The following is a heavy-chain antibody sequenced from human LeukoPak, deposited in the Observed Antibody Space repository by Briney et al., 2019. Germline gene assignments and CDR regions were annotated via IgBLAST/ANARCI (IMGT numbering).Heavy chain of an antibody. CDR3: TRVGYINEGIDY. CDR2: IKQDGSKK. CDR1: GFPFSSYW. J-gene: IGHJ4*02. V-gene: IGHV3-7*04. Sequence: GGPLRLSCVASGFPFSSYWMTWVRQSPGKGLEWVANIKQDGSKKSYVDSVKGRFTISRDNDKNSLYLQMNSLRAEDTAIYYCTRVGYINEGIDYWGQGTLVTVSS. D-gene: IGHD4-11*01.